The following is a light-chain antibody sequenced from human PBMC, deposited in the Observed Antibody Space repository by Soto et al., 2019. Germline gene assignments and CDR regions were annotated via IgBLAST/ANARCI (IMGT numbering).Light chain of an antibody. CDR1: SSDVGGYNY. V-gene: IGLV2-14*01. Sequence: QSVLTPPASVSGSPGQSITISCTGTSSDVGGYNYVSWYQQHPGKAPKLMIYDVSNRPSGVSNRFSGSKSGNTASLTISGLQAEDEADYYCSSYTSSSTPSVVFGGGTKLTVL. J-gene: IGLJ2*01. CDR3: SSYTSSSTPSVV. CDR2: DVS.